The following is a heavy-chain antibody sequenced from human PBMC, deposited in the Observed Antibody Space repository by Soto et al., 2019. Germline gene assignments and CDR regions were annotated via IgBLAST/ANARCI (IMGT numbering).Heavy chain of an antibody. Sequence: SVKVSCKASGGTFSSYAISWVRQAPGQGLEWMGGIIPIFGTANYAQKFQGRVTITADESTSTAYMELSSLRSEDTAVYYCARGAEPHLGYCRGGSCYNWFDPWGQGTLVTVSS. CDR1: GGTFSSYA. CDR3: ARGAEPHLGYCRGGSCYNWFDP. J-gene: IGHJ5*02. V-gene: IGHV1-69*13. CDR2: IIPIFGTA. D-gene: IGHD2-15*01.